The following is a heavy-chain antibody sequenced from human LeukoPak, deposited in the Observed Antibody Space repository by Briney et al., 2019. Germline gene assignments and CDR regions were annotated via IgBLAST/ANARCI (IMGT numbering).Heavy chain of an antibody. D-gene: IGHD2-2*01. CDR2: INPNSGGT. J-gene: IGHJ6*03. Sequence: ASVKVSCKASGYTFTGYYMHWVRQAPGQGLEWMGWINPNSGGTNYAQRFQGRVTMTRDTSISTAYMELSRLRSDDTAVYYCARDGEYPLPYYYYYYYMDVWGKGTTVTISS. V-gene: IGHV1-2*02. CDR1: GYTFTGYY. CDR3: ARDGEYPLPYYYYYYYMDV.